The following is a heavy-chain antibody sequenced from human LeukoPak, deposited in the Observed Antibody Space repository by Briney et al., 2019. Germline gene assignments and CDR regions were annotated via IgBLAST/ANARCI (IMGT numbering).Heavy chain of an antibody. CDR3: ARDVVGYGYSDY. V-gene: IGHV3-48*03. J-gene: IGHJ4*02. CDR1: GFTFDDYA. Sequence: GRSLRLSCAASGFTFDDYAMHWVRQAPGKGLEWVSYISSSGNTIYHADSVKGRFTISRDNAKNSLYLQMDSLRAEDTAVYYCARDVVGYGYSDYWGQGTLVTVSS. D-gene: IGHD5-18*01. CDR2: ISSSGNTI.